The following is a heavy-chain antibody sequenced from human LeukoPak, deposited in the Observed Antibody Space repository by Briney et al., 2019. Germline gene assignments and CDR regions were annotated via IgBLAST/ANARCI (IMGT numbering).Heavy chain of an antibody. CDR1: GSSISSSNW. CDR2: IFYDGST. J-gene: IGHJ6*02. V-gene: IGHV4-28*03. CDR3: ARGPTGITIFGVVYGMDV. D-gene: IGHD3-3*01. Sequence: SETLSLTCAVSGSSISSSNWWGWIRQPPEKQLEWIGYIFYDGSTYYNPSLKSRVTISVDTSKNQFSLKLSSVTAADTAVYYCARGPTGITIFGVVYGMDVWGQGTTVTVSS.